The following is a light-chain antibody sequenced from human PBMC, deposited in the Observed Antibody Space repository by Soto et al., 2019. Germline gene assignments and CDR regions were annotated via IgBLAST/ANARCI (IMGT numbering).Light chain of an antibody. CDR3: QQYRT. J-gene: IGKJ1*01. Sequence: EIVMRQSPATLSVSPGERANLSCRASQSVSINLAWYQQKPGLAPRLLIYGASTRATGIPARFSGSGSGTEFTLTISSLQSEDFAVYYCQQYRTFGQGTKVEVK. V-gene: IGKV3-15*01. CDR1: QSVSIN. CDR2: GAS.